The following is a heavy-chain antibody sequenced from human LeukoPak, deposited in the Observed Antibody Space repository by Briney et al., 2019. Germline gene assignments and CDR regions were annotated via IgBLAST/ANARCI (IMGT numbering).Heavy chain of an antibody. J-gene: IGHJ6*03. Sequence: SETLSLTCTVSGYSISNGYYWAWIRQPPGKGLEWIGYIYYSGSTNYNPSLKSRVTISVDTSKNQFSLKLSSVTAADTAVYYCARVAVDPSYYYYMDVWGKGTTVTVSS. V-gene: IGHV4-61*01. D-gene: IGHD6-19*01. CDR2: IYYSGST. CDR1: GYSISNGYY. CDR3: ARVAVDPSYYYYMDV.